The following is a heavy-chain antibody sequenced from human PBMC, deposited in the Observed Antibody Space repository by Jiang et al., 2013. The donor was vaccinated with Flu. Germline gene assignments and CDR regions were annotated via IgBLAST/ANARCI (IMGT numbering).Heavy chain of an antibody. Sequence: VQLLESGEAWYSLGSLRLSCAASGFTFSSYAMSWVRQAPGKGLEWVSAISGSGGSTYYADSVKGRFTISRDNSKNTLYLQMNSLRAEDTAVYYCAKELYYFDYWGQGTLVTVSS. CDR2: ISGSGGST. CDR3: AKELYYFDY. J-gene: IGHJ4*02. V-gene: IGHV3-23*01. CDR1: GFTFSSYA.